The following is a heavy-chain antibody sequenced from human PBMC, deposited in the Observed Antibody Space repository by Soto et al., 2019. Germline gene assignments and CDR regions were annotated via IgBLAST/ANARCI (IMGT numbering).Heavy chain of an antibody. Sequence: QVQLVQSGAEVKKLGSSVKVSCKASGGTFSSYAISWVRQAPGEGLEWMGGIIPIFGTANYAQKFQGRVTITADESTSTAYMELSSLRSEDTAVYYCARVIWFGDSNLGDFDYWGQGTLVTVSS. CDR1: GGTFSSYA. CDR2: IIPIFGTA. V-gene: IGHV1-69*12. J-gene: IGHJ4*02. D-gene: IGHD3-10*01. CDR3: ARVIWFGDSNLGDFDY.